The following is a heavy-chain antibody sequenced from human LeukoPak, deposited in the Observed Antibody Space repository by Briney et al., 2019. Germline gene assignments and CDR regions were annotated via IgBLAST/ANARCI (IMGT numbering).Heavy chain of an antibody. Sequence: ASVKVSCRASGYTFTGYYMHWVRQAPAQGLEGMVWINPNSGGTNYAQKLRGRVTMTRDTSISTAYMELSRLRADDTAVYYCARDGIAAAEPFDYWGQGTLVTVSS. CDR2: INPNSGGT. CDR3: ARDGIAAAEPFDY. D-gene: IGHD6-13*01. CDR1: GYTFTGYY. J-gene: IGHJ4*02. V-gene: IGHV1-2*02.